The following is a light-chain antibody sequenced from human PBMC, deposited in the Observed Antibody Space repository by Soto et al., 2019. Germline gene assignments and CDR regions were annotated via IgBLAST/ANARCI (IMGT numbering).Light chain of an antibody. Sequence: SVLTQTPSVSGAPGQRVTISCTGSSSNIGAGYDVHWYQQLPGTAPKLLIYGNSNRPSGVPDRFSGSKSGTSASLAITGLQAEDEADYYCQSYDSSLSGYVVFGGGTKLTVL. CDR3: QSYDSSLSGYVV. V-gene: IGLV1-40*01. CDR2: GNS. J-gene: IGLJ2*01. CDR1: SSNIGAGYD.